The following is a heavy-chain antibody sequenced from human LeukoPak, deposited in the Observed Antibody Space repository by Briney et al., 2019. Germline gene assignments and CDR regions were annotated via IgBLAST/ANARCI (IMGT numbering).Heavy chain of an antibody. CDR3: ERSVGAAISVAGLYFDY. V-gene: IGHV5-51*01. Sequence: KPGESLKISCKGSGYSFTSYWIGWVRQMPGKGLEWMGIIYPGDSDTRYSPSFQGQVTISADKSISTAYLQWSSLKASDTAMYYCERSVGAAISVAGLYFDYWGQGTLVTVSS. D-gene: IGHD6-19*01. CDR1: GYSFTSYW. CDR2: IYPGDSDT. J-gene: IGHJ4*02.